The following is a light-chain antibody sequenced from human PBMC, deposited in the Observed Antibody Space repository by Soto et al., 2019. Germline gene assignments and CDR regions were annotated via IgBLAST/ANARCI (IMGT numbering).Light chain of an antibody. CDR1: RTDVGSYDL. CDR3: CSYAGTSSFVL. CDR2: EVT. V-gene: IGLV2-23*02. Sequence: QSVLTQPASVSGSPGQSITISCTGTRTDVGSYDLVSWYQQLPGKVPKLVIYEVTKRPSGVSNRFSGSKSGNTASLTISGLQAEDEADYYCCSYAGTSSFVLFGGGTKLNVL. J-gene: IGLJ2*01.